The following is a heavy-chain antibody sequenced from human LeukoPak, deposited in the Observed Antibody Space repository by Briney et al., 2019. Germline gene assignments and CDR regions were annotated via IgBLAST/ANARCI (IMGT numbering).Heavy chain of an antibody. V-gene: IGHV3-30-3*01. CDR2: ISYDGSNK. J-gene: IGHJ5*02. CDR3: ARDHLAGWFDP. Sequence: GGSLRLSCAASGFTSNKYWMTWVRQAPGKGLEWVAVISYDGSNKYYADSVKGRFTISRDNSKNTLYLQMNGLRAEDTAVYYCARDHLAGWFDPWGQGTLVTVSS. CDR1: GFTSNKYW. D-gene: IGHD3-16*01.